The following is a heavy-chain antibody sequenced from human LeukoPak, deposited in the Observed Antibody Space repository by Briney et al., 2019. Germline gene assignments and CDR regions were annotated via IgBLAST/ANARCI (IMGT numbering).Heavy chain of an antibody. Sequence: PSETLSLTCVVSDYSIISGYYWGWIRQPPGKGLEWIGTSYHGGSSYYNPSLKSRFTMSVDTSKNQFSLRLSSVTAADTAVYYCARGTGWSYYFDYWGQGTLVTVSS. J-gene: IGHJ4*02. V-gene: IGHV4-38-2*01. CDR3: ARGTGWSYYFDY. D-gene: IGHD6-19*01. CDR2: SYHGGSS. CDR1: DYSIISGYY.